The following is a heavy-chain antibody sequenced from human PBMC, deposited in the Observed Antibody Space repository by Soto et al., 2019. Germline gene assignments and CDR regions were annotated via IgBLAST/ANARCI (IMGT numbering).Heavy chain of an antibody. CDR1: GCTFSSYD. CDR2: ISYDGSKK. V-gene: IGHV3-30*18. Sequence: RGSLRLSCAASGCTFSSYDIHWFRQAPGKGLEWVAVISYDGSKKYYADSVKGQFSISRDNSNNRLYLQMTSLRAEETAVYYGAKAYNGSFDIWRQWRMVTVAS. CDR3: AKAYNGSFDI. J-gene: IGHJ3*02. D-gene: IGHD1-20*01.